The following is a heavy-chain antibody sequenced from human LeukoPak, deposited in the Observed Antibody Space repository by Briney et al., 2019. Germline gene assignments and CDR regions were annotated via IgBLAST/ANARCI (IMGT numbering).Heavy chain of an antibody. CDR3: VRGAAAPYYYYMDV. D-gene: IGHD6-13*01. Sequence: ASVKVSCKASGYTFTGYYMHWVRQAPGQGLEWMGWINPNSGGTNYAQKFQGRVTMTRDTSISTAYMELSRLRSDDTAVYYCVRGAAAPYYYYMDVWGKGTTVTVSS. V-gene: IGHV1-2*02. J-gene: IGHJ6*03. CDR1: GYTFTGYY. CDR2: INPNSGGT.